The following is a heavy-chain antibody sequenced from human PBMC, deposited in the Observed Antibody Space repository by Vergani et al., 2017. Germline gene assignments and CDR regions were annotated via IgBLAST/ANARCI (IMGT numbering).Heavy chain of an antibody. D-gene: IGHD3-9*01. CDR2: IYWNDDK. CDR3: ARIRILTGYFDY. Sequence: QITLKESGPTLVKPTQTLTLTCTFSGFSLSTSGVGVGWIRQPPGKALEWLALIYWNDDKRYSPSLKSRLTITKDTSKNQVVLTMTNMDPVDTAIYYCARIRILTGYFDYWGQGTLVTVSS. V-gene: IGHV2-5*01. J-gene: IGHJ4*02. CDR1: GFSLSTSGVG.